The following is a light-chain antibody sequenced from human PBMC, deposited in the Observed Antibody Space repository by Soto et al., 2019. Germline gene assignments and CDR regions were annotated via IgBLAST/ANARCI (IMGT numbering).Light chain of an antibody. CDR1: QSIGSF. V-gene: IGKV1-39*01. J-gene: IGKJ5*01. CDR3: QQYYSYPIT. Sequence: DIQMTQSPSSLSASVGDRVTITCRASQSIGSFLNWCQQKPGKAPKLLIYAASSLQSGVPSRFSGSGSGTDFTLTISCLQSEDFATYYCQQYYSYPITFGQGTRLEIK. CDR2: AAS.